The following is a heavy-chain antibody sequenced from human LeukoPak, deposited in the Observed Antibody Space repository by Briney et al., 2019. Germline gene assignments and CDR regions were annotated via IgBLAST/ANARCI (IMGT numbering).Heavy chain of an antibody. CDR3: AKDSVAAAGTAWFDP. V-gene: IGHV3-23*01. Sequence: GGSLRLSCAASGYTFINYAMTWVRQAPARRLEWVSVISHNGDRIYYADSVKGRFTITRDNSKNTLYLQMNSLRPEDTALYYCAKDSVAAAGTAWFDPWGQGTLVTVSS. CDR2: ISHNGDRI. J-gene: IGHJ5*02. D-gene: IGHD6-13*01. CDR1: GYTFINYA.